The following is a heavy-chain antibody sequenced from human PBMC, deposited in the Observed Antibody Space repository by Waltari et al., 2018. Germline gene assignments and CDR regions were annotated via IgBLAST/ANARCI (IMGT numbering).Heavy chain of an antibody. Sequence: QVQLVQSGAEVTRPGASVKVPCKASGYMFSNYGIGWVRQAPGQGLEWMGWITTYTGNTNLAQKFQGRVTMTADTSTNTAYMELTSLRSDDTAVYYCTRPRGPGPRGPGGLYWYFDLWGRGTLVTVSS. CDR1: GYMFSNYG. CDR2: ITTYTGNT. V-gene: IGHV1-18*04. CDR3: TRPRGPGPRGPGGLYWYFDL. D-gene: IGHD3-10*01. J-gene: IGHJ2*01.